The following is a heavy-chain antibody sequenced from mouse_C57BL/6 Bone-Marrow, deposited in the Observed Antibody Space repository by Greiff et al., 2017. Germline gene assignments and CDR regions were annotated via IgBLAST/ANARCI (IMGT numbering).Heavy chain of an antibody. CDR2: IYPGGGYT. D-gene: IGHD1-1*01. Sequence: VQLQQSGAELVRPGTSVKMSCKASGYTFTNYWIGWAKQRPGHGLEWIGDIYPGGGYTNYNEKFKGKATLTADKSSNTAYMQFSSLTSEDSAIYYCARNYGSSHWYFDVWGTGTTVTVSS. V-gene: IGHV1-63*01. J-gene: IGHJ1*03. CDR1: GYTFTNYW. CDR3: ARNYGSSHWYFDV.